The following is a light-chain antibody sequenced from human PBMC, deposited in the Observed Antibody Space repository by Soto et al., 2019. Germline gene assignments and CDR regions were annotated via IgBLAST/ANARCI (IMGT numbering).Light chain of an antibody. CDR1: QDISNN. CDR2: AAS. CDR3: QQYDNIPPT. V-gene: IGKV1-33*01. J-gene: IGKJ3*01. Sequence: DIKMTQSPSSLSASVGDRVTITCQASQDISNNLNWYQQNPGKAPNLLIYAASNLETGVPSRFSGSGSGTDFTFTISSLQPEDIATYYCQQYDNIPPTFGPGTKVDIK.